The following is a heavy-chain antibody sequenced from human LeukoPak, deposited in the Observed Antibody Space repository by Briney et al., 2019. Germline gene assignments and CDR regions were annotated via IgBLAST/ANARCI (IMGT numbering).Heavy chain of an antibody. Sequence: GGSLRLSCAASGFTFSSYAMSWVHQAPGKGLEWVSAISGSGGSTYYADSVKGRFTISRDNSKNTLYLQMNSLRAEDTAVYYCAKFEGSGSDYYYYYYMDVWGKGTTVTVSS. J-gene: IGHJ6*03. V-gene: IGHV3-23*01. CDR1: GFTFSSYA. CDR2: ISGSGGST. D-gene: IGHD3-10*01. CDR3: AKFEGSGSDYYYYYYMDV.